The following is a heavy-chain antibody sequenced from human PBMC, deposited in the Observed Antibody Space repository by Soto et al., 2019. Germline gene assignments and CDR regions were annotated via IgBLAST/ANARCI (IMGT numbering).Heavy chain of an antibody. CDR2: ISSSSTTI. CDR3: ARGYCRGGGCYSGDAFGI. J-gene: IGHJ3*02. Sequence: EVQLVESGGGLVQPGGSLRLSCAASGFTFSSYSMNWVRQAPGKGLEWLSYISSSSTTIYYADSVRGRFTISRDNAKNWXXRQMDSLTDEDTAVYSCARGYCRGGGCYSGDAFGIWGQGTIVTVSS. V-gene: IGHV3-48*02. D-gene: IGHD2-15*01. CDR1: GFTFSSYS.